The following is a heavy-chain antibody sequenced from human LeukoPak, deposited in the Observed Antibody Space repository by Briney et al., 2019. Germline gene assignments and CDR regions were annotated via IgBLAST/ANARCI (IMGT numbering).Heavy chain of an antibody. Sequence: ASVKVSCKASGYTFTSYYMHWVRQAPGQGLDWMGIINPSGGSTSYAQKFQGRVTMTRDMSTSTVYMELSSLRSEDTAVYYCARDLRAARRRNCFDPWGQGTLVTVSS. D-gene: IGHD6-6*01. CDR2: INPSGGST. CDR3: ARDLRAARRRNCFDP. CDR1: GYTFTSYY. J-gene: IGHJ5*02. V-gene: IGHV1-46*01.